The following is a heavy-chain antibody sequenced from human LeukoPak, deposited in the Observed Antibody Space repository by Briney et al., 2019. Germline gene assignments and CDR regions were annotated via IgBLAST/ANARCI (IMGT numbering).Heavy chain of an antibody. CDR2: IYYSGST. V-gene: IGHV4-30-4*01. CDR1: GGSISSGDYY. D-gene: IGHD3-9*01. CDR3: ATWITYYDILTGYYPLYYFDY. Sequence: PSETLSLTCTVSGGSISSGDYYWSWIRQPPGKGLEWIGYIYYSGSTYYNPSRKSRVTISVDTSKNQFSLKLSSVTAADTAVYYCATWITYYDILTGYYPLYYFDYWGQGTLVTVSS. J-gene: IGHJ4*02.